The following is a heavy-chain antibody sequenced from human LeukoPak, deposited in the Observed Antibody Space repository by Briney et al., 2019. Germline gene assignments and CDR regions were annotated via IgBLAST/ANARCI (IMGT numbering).Heavy chain of an antibody. J-gene: IGHJ4*02. CDR1: GFTFSNYN. D-gene: IGHD1-1*01. Sequence: PEGSLRLSCIASGFTFSNYNMNWVRQAPGKGLEWLSYINSRSSSMHYADSAKGRFTISRDNAKNSLYLQMDSLRVEDTAIYYCARGDLGTTSNQIFDFWGQGTLVTVSS. V-gene: IGHV3-48*01. CDR2: INSRSSSM. CDR3: ARGDLGTTSNQIFDF.